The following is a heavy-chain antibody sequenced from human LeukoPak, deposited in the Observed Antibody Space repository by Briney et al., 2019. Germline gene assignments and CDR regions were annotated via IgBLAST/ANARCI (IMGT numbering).Heavy chain of an antibody. CDR1: GFIFSSYV. CDR2: ISVGGGDT. D-gene: IGHD2-21*01. CDR3: AKLNLGEMAYFDS. V-gene: IGHV3-23*01. Sequence: HPGGSLRLSCEASGFIFSSYVMGWVRRAPGKGLEWVSSISVGGGDTFTADSVKGRFTITRENSKNTLYLQMMGLRVEDTAIYYCAKLNLGEMAYFDSWGQGILVTVSS. J-gene: IGHJ4*02.